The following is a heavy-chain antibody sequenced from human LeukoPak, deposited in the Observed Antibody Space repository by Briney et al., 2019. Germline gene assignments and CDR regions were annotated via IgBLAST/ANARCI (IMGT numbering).Heavy chain of an antibody. V-gene: IGHV4-59*01. CDR2: IYYSGST. J-gene: IGHJ6*03. CDR3: ARGYNFLTAYPYYMDV. D-gene: IGHD3-9*01. Sequence: PWETLSLTCTVSGGSISSYYWSWIRQPPGKGLEWIGYIYYSGSTNYNPSLKSRVTISVDTSKNQFSLKLSSVTAADTAVYYCARGYNFLTAYPYYMDVWGKGTTVTISS. CDR1: GGSISSYY.